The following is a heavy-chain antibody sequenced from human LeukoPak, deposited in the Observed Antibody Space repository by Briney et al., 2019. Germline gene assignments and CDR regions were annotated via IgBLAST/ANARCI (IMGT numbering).Heavy chain of an antibody. Sequence: GASVKVSCKASGGTFSSYAISWVRQAPGQGLEWMGGIIPIFGTANYAQKFQGRVTITADESTSTAYMELSSLRSEDTAVYYCARGSDSSGTWFDPWGQEPWSPSPQ. CDR1: GGTFSSYA. D-gene: IGHD3-22*01. J-gene: IGHJ5*02. CDR3: ARGSDSSGTWFDP. CDR2: IIPIFGTA. V-gene: IGHV1-69*13.